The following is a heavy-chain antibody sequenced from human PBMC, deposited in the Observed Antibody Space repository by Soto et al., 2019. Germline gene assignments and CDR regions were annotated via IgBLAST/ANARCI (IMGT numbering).Heavy chain of an antibody. D-gene: IGHD1-26*01. V-gene: IGHV3-9*01. CDR3: AKSSDYASGAFDI. CDR2: ISWNSGSI. J-gene: IGHJ3*02. CDR1: GFTFDDYA. Sequence: EVQLVESGGGLVQPGRSLRLSCAASGFTFDDYAMHWVRQAPGKGLEWVSGISWNSGSIGYADSVKGRFTISRDNAKNSLYLRMNSLRAEDTALYYCAKSSDYASGAFDIWGQGTMVTVSS.